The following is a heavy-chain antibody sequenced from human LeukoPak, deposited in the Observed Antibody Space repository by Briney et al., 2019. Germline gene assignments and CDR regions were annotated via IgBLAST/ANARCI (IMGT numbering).Heavy chain of an antibody. J-gene: IGHJ4*02. V-gene: IGHV3-7*01. D-gene: IGHD1-7*01. CDR2: IKGSDK. CDR3: ARDVDWNYDL. Sequence: PGGSLRLSCAASGFTFSSYAMSWVRQAPGKGLEWVANIKGSDKGHVDSVKGRFSVSRDDARNSLYLQMDSLRAEDTAVYYCARDVDWNYDLWGQGTVVRVSS. CDR1: GFTFSSYA.